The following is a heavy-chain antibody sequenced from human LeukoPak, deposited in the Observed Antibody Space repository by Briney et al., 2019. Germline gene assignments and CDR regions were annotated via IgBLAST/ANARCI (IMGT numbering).Heavy chain of an antibody. J-gene: IGHJ4*02. CDR1: GFTFSSYA. CDR3: AKDPGWDSSVGYFDY. D-gene: IGHD3-22*01. CDR2: ISGSGGST. V-gene: IGHV3-23*01. Sequence: GGSLRPSCAASGFTFSSYAMSWVRQAPGKGLEWVSAISGSGGSTYYADSVKGRFTISRDNSKNTLYLQMNSLRAEDTAVYYWAKDPGWDSSVGYFDYWGQGTLVTVSS.